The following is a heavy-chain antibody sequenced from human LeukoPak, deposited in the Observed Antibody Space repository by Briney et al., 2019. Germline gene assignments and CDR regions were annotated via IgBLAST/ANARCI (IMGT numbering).Heavy chain of an antibody. V-gene: IGHV1-24*01. CDR1: GYTLTELS. CDR3: ATDIDYFDWLLLDY. Sequence: ASVTVPCKVSGYTLTELSMHWVRQAPGKGLEWMGGFDPEDGETIYAQNFQGRVTMTEDTSTDTAYLELSSLRSEDTAVYYCATDIDYFDWLLLDYWGQGTLVTVSS. D-gene: IGHD3-9*01. CDR2: FDPEDGET. J-gene: IGHJ4*02.